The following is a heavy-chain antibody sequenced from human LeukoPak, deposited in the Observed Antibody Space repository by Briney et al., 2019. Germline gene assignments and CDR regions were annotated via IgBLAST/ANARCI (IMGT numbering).Heavy chain of an antibody. D-gene: IGHD6-19*01. CDR2: IKQDGSER. CDR1: GFTFSSYW. CDR3: ATGAGCGY. J-gene: IGHJ4*02. V-gene: IGHV3-7*03. Sequence: GGSLRLSCAASGFTFSSYWMTWVRQAPGKGLEWVANIKQDGSERNYVDSVKGRFTISRNNAKNSLYLQMNTLRDEDTAVYYCATGAGCGYWGQGTLVTVSS.